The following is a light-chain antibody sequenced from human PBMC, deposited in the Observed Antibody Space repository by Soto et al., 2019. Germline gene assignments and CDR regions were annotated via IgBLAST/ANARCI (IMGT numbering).Light chain of an antibody. J-gene: IGKJ1*01. Sequence: DIQMAQSPSSLSASVGDIVTITCRASQSIVTYLNWYLQKPGKAPKLLIYAASNLQSGVPSRFSGSGSGTDSTLTISSLQPEDFATYFCQQSYSTPPWKFGQGTKVDIK. CDR2: AAS. V-gene: IGKV1-39*01. CDR3: QQSYSTPPWK. CDR1: QSIVTY.